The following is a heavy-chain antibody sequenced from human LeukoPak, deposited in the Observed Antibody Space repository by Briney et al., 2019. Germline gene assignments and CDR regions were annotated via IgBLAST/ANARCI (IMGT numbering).Heavy chain of an antibody. Sequence: GGSLRLSCAASGLIFDDYTMHWVRQAPGKGLEWVAFIRYDGSNKYYADSVKGRFTISRDNSKNTLYLQMNSLRAEDTAVYYCARLVVVVDAFDIWGQGTMVTVSS. V-gene: IGHV3-30*02. D-gene: IGHD2-15*01. CDR1: GLIFDDYT. J-gene: IGHJ3*02. CDR2: IRYDGSNK. CDR3: ARLVVVVDAFDI.